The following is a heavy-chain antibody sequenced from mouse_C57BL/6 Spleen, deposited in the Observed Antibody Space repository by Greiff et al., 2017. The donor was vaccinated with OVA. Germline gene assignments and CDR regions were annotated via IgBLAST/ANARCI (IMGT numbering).Heavy chain of an antibody. J-gene: IGHJ4*01. V-gene: IGHV2-5*01. CDR2: IWRGGST. CDR3: AGYDEGYYYAMDY. D-gene: IGHD2-14*01. Sequence: VQLQESGPGLVQPSQSLSITCTVSGFSLTSYGVHWVRQSPGKGLEWLGVIWRGGSTDYNAAFMSRLSITKDNSKSQVFFKMNSLQADDTAIYYCAGYDEGYYYAMDYWGQGTSVTVSS. CDR1: GFSLTSYG.